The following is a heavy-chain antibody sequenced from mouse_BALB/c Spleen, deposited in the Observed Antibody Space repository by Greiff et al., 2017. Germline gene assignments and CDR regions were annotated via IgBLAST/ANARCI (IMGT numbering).Heavy chain of an antibody. CDR3: ARQGDEAWFAY. Sequence: DVMLVESGGGLVQPGGSLKLSCAASGFTFSSYTMSWVRQTPEKRLEWVAYISNGGGSTYYPDTVKGRFTISRDNAKNTLYLQMSSLKSEDTAMYYCARQGDEAWFAYWGQGTLVTVSA. CDR1: GFTFSSYT. J-gene: IGHJ3*01. CDR2: ISNGGGST. D-gene: IGHD3-3*01. V-gene: IGHV5-12-2*01.